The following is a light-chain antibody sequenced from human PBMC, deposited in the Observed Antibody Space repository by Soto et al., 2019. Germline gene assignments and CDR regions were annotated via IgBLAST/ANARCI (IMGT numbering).Light chain of an antibody. CDR2: GVS. J-gene: IGLJ2*01. Sequence: QSALTQPASVSGSPGQSITISCTGTANDIGNYNYVSWYQQHPGKAPKLMIYGVSNRPSGVSNRFSGSKSGNTASLTISGLQAEDEADYYCSSYTSSSTLVVFGGGTKVTVL. V-gene: IGLV2-14*01. CDR3: SSYTSSSTLVV. CDR1: ANDIGNYNY.